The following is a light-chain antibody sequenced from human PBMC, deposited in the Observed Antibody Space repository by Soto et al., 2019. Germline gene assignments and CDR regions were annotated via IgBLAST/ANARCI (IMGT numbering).Light chain of an antibody. CDR2: LEGSGSY. Sequence: QPVLTQSSSASASLGSSVKLTCTLSSGHSSYIIAWHQQQPGKAPRYLMKLEGSGSYNKGSGVPDRFSGSSSGADRYLTISNLQFEDEADYYCETWDSNTLVFGGGTMLTVL. V-gene: IGLV4-60*02. CDR3: ETWDSNTLV. J-gene: IGLJ3*02. CDR1: SGHSSYI.